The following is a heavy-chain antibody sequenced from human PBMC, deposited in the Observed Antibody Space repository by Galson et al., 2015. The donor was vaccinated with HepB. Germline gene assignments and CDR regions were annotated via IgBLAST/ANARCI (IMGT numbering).Heavy chain of an antibody. Sequence: SLRLSCAASGFTFSSYAMHWVRQAPGKGLEWVAVISYDGSNKYYADSVKGRFTISRDNSKNTLYLQMNSLRAEDTAVYYCARERSGSYYGFDYWGQGTLVTVSS. CDR3: ARERSGSYYGFDY. CDR1: GFTFSSYA. J-gene: IGHJ4*02. D-gene: IGHD1-26*01. CDR2: ISYDGSNK. V-gene: IGHV3-30-3*01.